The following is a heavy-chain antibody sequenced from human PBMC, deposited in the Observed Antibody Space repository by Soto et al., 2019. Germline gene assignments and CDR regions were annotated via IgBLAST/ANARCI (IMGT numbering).Heavy chain of an antibody. D-gene: IGHD3-22*01. CDR2: ISSSSSYT. CDR3: ARRHYYYDSSGYPFDY. CDR1: GFTFSDYY. V-gene: IGHV3-11*06. J-gene: IGHJ4*02. Sequence: GGSLRLSCAASGFTFSDYYMSWIRQAPGKGLEWVSYISSSSSYTNYADSVKGRFTISRDNAKNSLYLQMNSLRAEDTAVYYCARRHYYYDSSGYPFDYWGQGTLVTVSS.